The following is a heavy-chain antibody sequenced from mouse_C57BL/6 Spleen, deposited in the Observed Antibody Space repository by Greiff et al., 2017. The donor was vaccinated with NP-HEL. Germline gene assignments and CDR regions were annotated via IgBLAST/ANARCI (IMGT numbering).Heavy chain of an antibody. D-gene: IGHD2-3*01. J-gene: IGHJ1*03. V-gene: IGHV5-4*01. CDR3: ARDSAYDGYYDWYFDV. Sequence: DVHLVESGGGLVKPGGSLKLSCAASGFTFSSYAMSWVRQTPEKRLEWVATISDGGSYTYYPDNVKGRFTISRDNAKNNRYLQMSHLKSEDTAMYYCARDSAYDGYYDWYFDVWGTGTTVTVSS. CDR2: ISDGGSYT. CDR1: GFTFSSYA.